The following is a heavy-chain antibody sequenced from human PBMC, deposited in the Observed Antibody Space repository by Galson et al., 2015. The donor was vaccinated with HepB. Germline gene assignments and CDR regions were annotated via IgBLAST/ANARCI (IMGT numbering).Heavy chain of an antibody. CDR3: AKGAYFSSSSLYGVDV. Sequence: SLRLSCAGSGFRFSSYAMTWVRQAPGKGLEWVSGTTGGGDRTYYADSMKGRFIMSRDNSKNTVYLLMNSLRAEDTAVYHCAKGAYFSSSSLYGVDVWGQGTTVTVAS. D-gene: IGHD2-21*01. CDR1: GFRFSSYA. CDR2: TTGGGDRT. J-gene: IGHJ6*02. V-gene: IGHV3-23*01.